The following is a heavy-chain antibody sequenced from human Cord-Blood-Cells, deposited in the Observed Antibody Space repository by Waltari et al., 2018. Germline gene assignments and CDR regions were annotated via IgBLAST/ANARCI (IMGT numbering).Heavy chain of an antibody. V-gene: IGHV1-2*02. J-gene: IGHJ4*02. CDR1: GYTFTGSY. CDR3: ARASRYYGSGSYYYFDY. D-gene: IGHD3-10*01. CDR2: LNPNSGGT. Sequence: QVQLVQSGAEVKKPGASVKVSCKASGYTFTGSYMTCVRHAPGQGLEGMGWLNPNSGGTNYAQKFQGRVTMTRDTSISTAYMELSRLRSDDTAVYYCARASRYYGSGSYYYFDYWGQGTLVTVSS.